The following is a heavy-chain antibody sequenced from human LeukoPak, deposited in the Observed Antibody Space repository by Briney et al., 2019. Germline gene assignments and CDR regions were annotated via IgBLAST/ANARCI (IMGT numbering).Heavy chain of an antibody. CDR1: GGSINSDTSY. D-gene: IGHD1-26*01. Sequence: SETLSLTCAVSGGSINSDTSYWGWVRQPPEKGLEWIGSIYYSGSTYYNPSLQSRVTISVGTSKNQFSLNLGSVTAADTAIYYCARHGTSWDEYFHHWGQGTLVTVSS. V-gene: IGHV4-39*01. J-gene: IGHJ1*01. CDR3: ARHGTSWDEYFHH. CDR2: IYYSGST.